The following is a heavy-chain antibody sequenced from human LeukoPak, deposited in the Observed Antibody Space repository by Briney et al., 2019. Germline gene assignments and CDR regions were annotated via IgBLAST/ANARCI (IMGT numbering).Heavy chain of an antibody. J-gene: IGHJ4*02. D-gene: IGHD3-22*01. Sequence: SETLSLTCSVSGGSVSGYYWSWIQQPPGKGLEWIGYIYDSGSTNYNPSLKSRVTISLDTSKNQFSLKLSSVTAADTAVFYCARVSYYYDSSGYYMYYFDYWGQGTLVTVSS. V-gene: IGHV4-59*02. CDR1: GGSVSGYY. CDR3: ARVSYYYDSSGYYMYYFDY. CDR2: IYDSGST.